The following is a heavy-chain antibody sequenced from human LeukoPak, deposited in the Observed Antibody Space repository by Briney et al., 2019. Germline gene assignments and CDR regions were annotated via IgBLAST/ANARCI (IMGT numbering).Heavy chain of an antibody. CDR1: GYSFTKYW. Sequence: GESLKISCKGSGYSFTKYWIGWVRQMPGKGLEWMGIIYPGDFDTRYNPSFQGQVTISADKSISTAYLQWTSLKASDTAMYYCASGGKTWLVDYWGQGTLVTVSS. CDR2: IYPGDFDT. CDR3: ASGGKTWLVDY. J-gene: IGHJ4*02. V-gene: IGHV5-51*01. D-gene: IGHD5-12*01.